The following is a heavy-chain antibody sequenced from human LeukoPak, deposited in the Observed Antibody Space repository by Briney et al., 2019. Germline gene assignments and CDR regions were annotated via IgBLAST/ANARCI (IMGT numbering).Heavy chain of an antibody. CDR3: AKDLGYSGSYIDC. CDR1: GFTFSSYV. CDR2: ISYDGGNK. Sequence: GRSLRLSCAASGFTFSSYVMHWVRQAPGKGLEWVAFISYDGGNKYYADSVKGGFTISRDNSKNTLYLQMNSLRTEDTAVYYCAKDLGYSGSYIDCWGQGTLVTVSS. V-gene: IGHV3-30*18. J-gene: IGHJ4*02. D-gene: IGHD1-26*01.